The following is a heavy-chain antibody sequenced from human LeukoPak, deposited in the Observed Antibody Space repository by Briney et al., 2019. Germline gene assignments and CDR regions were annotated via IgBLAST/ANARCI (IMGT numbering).Heavy chain of an antibody. CDR2: LYYGGRT. Sequence: PSETLSLTCTVSGVSISSNYWSWIRQPPGQGLEGIGYLYYGGRTNDKTSLTRGVTTSVATSKNQFSLELGSVTAADTAVYSCAAAADFGYFDYWGQGTLVTVSS. CDR1: GVSISSNY. V-gene: IGHV4-59*03. J-gene: IGHJ4*02. CDR3: AAAADFGYFDY. D-gene: IGHD6-13*01.